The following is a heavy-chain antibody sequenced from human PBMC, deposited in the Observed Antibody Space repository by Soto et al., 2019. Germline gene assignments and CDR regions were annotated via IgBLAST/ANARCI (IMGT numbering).Heavy chain of an antibody. Sequence: SETLSLTCTVSGVSVNSGSYYWTWIRQSPGRGLEWIGYVYYSGTTKYNPALKSRATVAVDTTNNQFSLRLGPMTPADTAVYYCARDYWANEKMFESWGQGTMVTVSS. CDR1: GVSVNSGSYY. D-gene: IGHD2-8*02. V-gene: IGHV4-61*01. CDR2: VYYSGTT. J-gene: IGHJ3*01. CDR3: ARDYWANEKMFES.